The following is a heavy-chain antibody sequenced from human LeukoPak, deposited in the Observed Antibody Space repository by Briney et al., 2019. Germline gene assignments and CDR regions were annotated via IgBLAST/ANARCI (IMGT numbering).Heavy chain of an antibody. V-gene: IGHV1-69*06. CDR1: GGTFSSYA. D-gene: IGHD3-9*01. CDR3: ARSRADYDILTGYPYYFDY. J-gene: IGHJ4*02. Sequence: ASVKVSCKASGGTFSSYAISWVRQAPGQGLEWIGGIIPIFGTANYAQKFQGRVTITADKSTSTAYMELSSLRSEDTAVYYCARSRADYDILTGYPYYFDYWGQGTLVTVSS. CDR2: IIPIFGTA.